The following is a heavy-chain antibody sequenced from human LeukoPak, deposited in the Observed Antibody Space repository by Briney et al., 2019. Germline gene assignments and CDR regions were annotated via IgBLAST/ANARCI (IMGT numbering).Heavy chain of an antibody. CDR2: TYYSGST. D-gene: IGHD3-22*01. CDR3: ARPYYYDSRIDP. V-gene: IGHV4-30-4*01. CDR1: GVSISSGDYY. Sequence: PSETLSLTCTVSGVSISSGDYYWSWIRQPPGKGLEWIGYTYYSGSTYYNPSLKSRVTISVDTSKNQFSLKLSSVTAADTAVHYCARPYYYDSRIDPWGQGTRVTVSS. J-gene: IGHJ5*02.